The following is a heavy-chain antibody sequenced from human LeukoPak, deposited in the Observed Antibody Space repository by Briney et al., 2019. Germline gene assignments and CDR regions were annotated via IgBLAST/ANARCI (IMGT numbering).Heavy chain of an antibody. D-gene: IGHD5-12*01. CDR2: MNPNSGNT. CDR3: ARDGGWLRYNDYYYYYYMGV. J-gene: IGHJ6*03. Sequence: GASVKVSCKASGYTFTSYDINWVRQAPRQGLEWMGWMNPNSGNTGYAQKFQGRVIITRNTSISTAYMELSSLRSEDTAVYYCARDGGWLRYNDYYYYYYMGVWGKGTTVTVSS. V-gene: IGHV1-8*03. CDR1: GYTFTSYD.